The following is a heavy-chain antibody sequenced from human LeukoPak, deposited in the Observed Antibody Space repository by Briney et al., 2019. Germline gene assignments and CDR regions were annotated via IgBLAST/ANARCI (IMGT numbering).Heavy chain of an antibody. J-gene: IGHJ4*02. D-gene: IGHD1-26*01. V-gene: IGHV3-33*01. CDR1: GFTFSSYG. CDR3: ARWGSGSYSTFDY. Sequence: GRSLRLSCAASGFTFSSYGMHWVRQAPGKGLEWVAVIWYVGSNKYYADSVKGRFTISRDNSKNTLYLQMNSLRAEDTAVYYCARWGSGSYSTFDYWGQGTLVTVSS. CDR2: IWYVGSNK.